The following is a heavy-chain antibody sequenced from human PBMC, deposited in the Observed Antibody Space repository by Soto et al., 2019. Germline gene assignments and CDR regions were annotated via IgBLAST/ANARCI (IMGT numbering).Heavy chain of an antibody. CDR1: GYTFASYA. CDR3: ARDPPPPDY. V-gene: IGHV1-18*01. Sequence: QVQLVQSGAEVKKPGASVKVSCKASGYTFASYAISWMRQAPGQGLEWMGWISAYNGNTNYAQKLQGRVTMTTDTSKSTAYMELRRMRYDDKAVSYCARDPPPPDYWGQGTLVTVSS. CDR2: ISAYNGNT. J-gene: IGHJ4*02.